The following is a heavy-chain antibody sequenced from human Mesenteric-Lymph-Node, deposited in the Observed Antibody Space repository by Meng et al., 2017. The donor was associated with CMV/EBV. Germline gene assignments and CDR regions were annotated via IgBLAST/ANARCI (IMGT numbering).Heavy chain of an antibody. CDR1: GGTFTTYT. D-gene: IGHD5-18*01. CDR2: IIPILDIA. Sequence: SVKVSCKALGGTFTTYTINWVRQAPGQGLEWMGRIIPILDIANSVQKFQGRITITADKSASTAYMELTSLRSEDMAVYYCAREGGAGTAMVYWGQGTLVTVSS. V-gene: IGHV1-69*04. CDR3: AREGGAGTAMVY. J-gene: IGHJ4*02.